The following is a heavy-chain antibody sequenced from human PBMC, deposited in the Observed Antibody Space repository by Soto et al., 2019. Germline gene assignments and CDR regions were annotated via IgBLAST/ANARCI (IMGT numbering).Heavy chain of an antibody. CDR2: IYYSGST. Sequence: QVQPQESGPGLVKPSETLSLTCTVSGGSISSYYWSWIRQPPGKGLEWIGYIYYSGSTNYNPSLKSRVTISVDTSKNQFSLKLSSVTAADTAVYYCARSQDYFDYWGQGTLVTVSS. CDR1: GGSISSYY. V-gene: IGHV4-59*01. J-gene: IGHJ4*02. CDR3: ARSQDYFDY.